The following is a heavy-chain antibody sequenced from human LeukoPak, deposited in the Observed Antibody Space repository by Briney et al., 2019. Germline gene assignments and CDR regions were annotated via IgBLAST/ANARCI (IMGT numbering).Heavy chain of an antibody. CDR2: KWYDGSNK. CDR3: ARDGIQWLVPGYYGMDV. D-gene: IGHD6-19*01. CDR1: GFTVSSHF. J-gene: IGHJ6*02. V-gene: IGHV3-33*08. Sequence: PGGSLRLSCAASGFTVSSHFMSWVRQAPGRGLEWVAVKWYDGSNKYYADSVKGRFTISRDNSKNTLYLQMNSLRAEDTAVYYCARDGIQWLVPGYYGMDVWGQGTTVTVSS.